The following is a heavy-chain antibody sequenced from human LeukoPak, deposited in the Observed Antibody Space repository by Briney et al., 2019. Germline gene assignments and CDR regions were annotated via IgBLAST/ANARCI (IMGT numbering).Heavy chain of an antibody. CDR3: TRYSSGWSKRAPAFDI. CDR2: IRSKAYGGTT. CDR1: GFTFGDYA. V-gene: IGHV3-49*04. J-gene: IGHJ3*02. D-gene: IGHD6-19*01. Sequence: GGSLRLSCTASGFTFGDYAMSWVRQAPGKGLEWVGFIRSKAYGGTTEYAASVKGRFTISRDDSKSIAYLQMNSLKTEDTAVYYCTRYSSGWSKRAPAFDIWGQGTMVTVSS.